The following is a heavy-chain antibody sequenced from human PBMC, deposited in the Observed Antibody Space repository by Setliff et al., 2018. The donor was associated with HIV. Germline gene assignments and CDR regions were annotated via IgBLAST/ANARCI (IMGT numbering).Heavy chain of an antibody. CDR3: ARSGSYVGPIQH. J-gene: IGHJ1*01. Sequence: SETLSLTCTVFGGSLSSYYWSWIRQPAGKGLEWIGRIYSSGSTNYNPSLKSRLTMSVDTSKNQFSLKLTSVTAADTAVYYCARSGSYVGPIQHWGQGTLVTVSS. V-gene: IGHV4-4*07. CDR1: GGSLSSYY. D-gene: IGHD3-10*02. CDR2: IYSSGST.